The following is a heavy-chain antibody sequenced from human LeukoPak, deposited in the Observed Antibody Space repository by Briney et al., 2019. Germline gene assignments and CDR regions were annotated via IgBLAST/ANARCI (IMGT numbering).Heavy chain of an antibody. D-gene: IGHD2-2*02. Sequence: PGGSLRLSCAASGFTFSSYGMHWVRQAPGKGLEWEAFIRYDGSNKYYADSVKGRFTISRDNSKNTLYLQMNSLRAEDTAVYYCAKDGGYCSSTSCYTRVGDYWGQGTLVTVSS. V-gene: IGHV3-30*02. J-gene: IGHJ4*02. CDR2: IRYDGSNK. CDR3: AKDGGYCSSTSCYTRVGDY. CDR1: GFTFSSYG.